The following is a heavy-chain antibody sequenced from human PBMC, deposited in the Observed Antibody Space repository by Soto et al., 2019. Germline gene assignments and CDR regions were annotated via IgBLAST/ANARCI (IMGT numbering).Heavy chain of an antibody. D-gene: IGHD3-16*01. J-gene: IGHJ6*02. CDR3: ARTPPRGGYYYYGMDV. CDR1: GGSISSYY. V-gene: IGHV4-4*07. Sequence: KASETLSLTCTVSGGSISSYYWSWIRQPAGKGLEWIGRIYTSGSTNYNPSLKSRVTMSVDTSKNQFSLKLSSVTAADTAVYYCARTPPRGGYYYYGMDVWGQGTTVTVSS. CDR2: IYTSGST.